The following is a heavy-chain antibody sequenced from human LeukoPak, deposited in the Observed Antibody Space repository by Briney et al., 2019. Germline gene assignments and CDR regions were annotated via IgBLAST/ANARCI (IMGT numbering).Heavy chain of an antibody. J-gene: IGHJ6*03. Sequence: GGSLRLSCAASAFTFSSYSMNWVRQAPGKGLEWVSSISSSGSYIYYADSVKGRFTISRDNAKNSLYLQMNSLRAEDSAVYYCASEVPYYYYMDVWGKGTTVTVSS. CDR2: ISSSGSYI. CDR3: ASEVPYYYYMDV. V-gene: IGHV3-21*01. D-gene: IGHD3-10*01. CDR1: AFTFSSYS.